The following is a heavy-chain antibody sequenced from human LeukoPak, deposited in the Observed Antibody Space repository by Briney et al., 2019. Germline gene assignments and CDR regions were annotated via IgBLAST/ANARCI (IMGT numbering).Heavy chain of an antibody. D-gene: IGHD4-11*01. Sequence: AGGSLRLSCAASGFTFNTFELNWVRQAPGKGLEWLAHISNNGDTIHYVTSVEDRFTISRDNAKNSVYLQMNSLRVEDTALYYCARDATTTVGWVYMDVWGKGTAVTIS. CDR2: ISNNGDTI. CDR3: ARDATTTVGWVYMDV. J-gene: IGHJ6*03. CDR1: GFTFNTFE. V-gene: IGHV3-48*03.